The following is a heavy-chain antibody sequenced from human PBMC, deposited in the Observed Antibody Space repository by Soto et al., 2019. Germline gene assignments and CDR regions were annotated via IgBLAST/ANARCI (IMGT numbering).Heavy chain of an antibody. CDR1: GGTFSSYA. D-gene: IGHD2-15*01. V-gene: IGHV1-69*12. CDR3: ARTPFSYHTRYYFDY. J-gene: IGHJ4*02. CDR2: IIPIFGTA. Sequence: QVQLVQSGAEVKKPGSSVKVSCKASGGTFSSYAISWVRQAPGQGLEWMGGIIPIFGTANYAQKFQGRVTITADESKSTAYMELRSLRSEDTAVYDCARTPFSYHTRYYFDYWGQGTLVTVSS.